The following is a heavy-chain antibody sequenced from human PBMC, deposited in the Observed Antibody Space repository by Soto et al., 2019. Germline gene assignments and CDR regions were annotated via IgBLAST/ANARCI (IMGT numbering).Heavy chain of an antibody. CDR2: ISSSSSYI. J-gene: IGHJ6*02. Sequence: PGGSLRLSCAASGFTFSSYSMNWVRQAPGKGLEWVSSISSSSSYIYYADSVKGRFTISRDNAKNSLYLQMNSLRAEDTAVYYCARRMITFGGNYYYYGMDVWGQGTTVTVSS. V-gene: IGHV3-21*01. CDR1: GFTFSSYS. CDR3: ARRMITFGGNYYYYGMDV. D-gene: IGHD3-16*01.